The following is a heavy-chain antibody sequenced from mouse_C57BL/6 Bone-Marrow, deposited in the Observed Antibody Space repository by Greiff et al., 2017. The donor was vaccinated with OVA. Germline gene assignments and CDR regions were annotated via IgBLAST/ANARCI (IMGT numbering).Heavy chain of an antibody. D-gene: IGHD1-1*01. CDR2: IHPNSGST. Sequence: QVQLQQPGAELVKPGASVKLSCKASGYTFTSYWMHWVKQRPGQGLEWIGMIHPNSGSTNYNEKFKSKATLTVDKSSSTAYMQLSSQTSEDSAVYYYATRYYGSSYGYFGVWGTGTTVTFAS. CDR3: ATRYYGSSYGYFGV. CDR1: GYTFTSYW. J-gene: IGHJ1*03. V-gene: IGHV1-64*01.